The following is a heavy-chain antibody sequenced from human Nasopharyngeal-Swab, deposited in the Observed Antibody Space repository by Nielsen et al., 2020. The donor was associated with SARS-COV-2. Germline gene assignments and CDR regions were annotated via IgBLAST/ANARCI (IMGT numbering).Heavy chain of an antibody. V-gene: IGHV2-5*02. CDR1: GFSLSTSGVG. Sequence: SGPTLVKPTQTLTLTCTFSGFSLSTSGVGVGWIRQPPGKALEWLALIYWDGDKRYSPSLKSRLTITKDTSKNQVVLTMTNMDPVDTATYYCAHRTSVSFRFSFDYWGQGTLVTVSS. CDR3: AHRTSVSFRFSFDY. CDR2: IYWDGDK. J-gene: IGHJ4*02. D-gene: IGHD3-16*01.